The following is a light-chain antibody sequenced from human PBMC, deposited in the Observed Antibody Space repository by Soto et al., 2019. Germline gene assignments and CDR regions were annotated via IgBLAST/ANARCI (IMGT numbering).Light chain of an antibody. CDR3: GAWDSSLNVVL. CDR1: SSNIENNY. V-gene: IGLV1-51*01. CDR2: DSD. Sequence: QSVLTQPPSVSAAPGQKVTISCSGSSSNIENNYVSWYQQLPGTAPKLLIYDSDRRPSEIPDRFSGYKSGTSATLGITGLQTGDEADYYCGAWDSSLNVVLFGGGTKLTVL. J-gene: IGLJ2*01.